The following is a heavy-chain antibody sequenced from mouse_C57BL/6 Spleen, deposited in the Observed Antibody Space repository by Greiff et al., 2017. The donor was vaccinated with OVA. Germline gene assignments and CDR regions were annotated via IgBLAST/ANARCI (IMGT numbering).Heavy chain of an antibody. J-gene: IGHJ2*01. CDR2: ISDGGSYT. CDR3: ARDGANWDVDY. Sequence: EVQRVESGGGLVKPGGSLKLSCAASGFTFSSYAMSWVRQTPEKRLEWVATISDGGSYTYYPDNVKGRFTISRDNAKNNLYLQMSHLKSEDTAMYYCARDGANWDVDYWGQGTTLTVSS. V-gene: IGHV5-4*01. CDR1: GFTFSSYA. D-gene: IGHD4-1*01.